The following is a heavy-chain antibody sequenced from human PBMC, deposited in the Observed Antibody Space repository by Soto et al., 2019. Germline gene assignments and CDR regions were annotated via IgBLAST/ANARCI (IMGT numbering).Heavy chain of an antibody. J-gene: IGHJ6*02. CDR3: ARASPGMDV. Sequence: GGSLRLSCAGSQFTFSNYWMNWVRQAPGKGLEWVANINQDGSEKYYVDSVKGRFTISRDIAKNSLFLQMNSLRADNTAVYYCARASPGMDVWGQGTTVTVSS. CDR2: INQDGSEK. V-gene: IGHV3-7*01. CDR1: QFTFSNYW.